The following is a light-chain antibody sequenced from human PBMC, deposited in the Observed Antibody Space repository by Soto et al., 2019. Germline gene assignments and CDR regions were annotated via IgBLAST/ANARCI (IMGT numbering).Light chain of an antibody. CDR1: SSNIGSNY. CDR2: RNN. Sequence: QSVLTQPPSASETPGQRVTISCSGSSSNIGSNYVYWYQQLPGTAPKLLIYRNNQRPSGVPDRFSGSKSGTSASLAISGLRSEDEADYYCAAWDDSLSGGVFGGGTKVTVL. J-gene: IGLJ2*01. CDR3: AAWDDSLSGGV. V-gene: IGLV1-47*01.